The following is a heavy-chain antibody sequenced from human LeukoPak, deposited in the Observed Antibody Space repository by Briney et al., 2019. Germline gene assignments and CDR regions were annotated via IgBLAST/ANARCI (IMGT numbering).Heavy chain of an antibody. CDR1: GYTFTSYY. CDR2: INPSGGST. Sequence: ASVTVSCKASGYTFTSYYMHWVRQAPGQGLEWMGIINPSGGSTSYAQKFQGRVTMTRDTSTSTVYMELSSLRSEDTAVYYCARDQDDILTGYYMDVWGKGTTVTISS. J-gene: IGHJ6*03. V-gene: IGHV1-46*01. D-gene: IGHD3-9*01. CDR3: ARDQDDILTGYYMDV.